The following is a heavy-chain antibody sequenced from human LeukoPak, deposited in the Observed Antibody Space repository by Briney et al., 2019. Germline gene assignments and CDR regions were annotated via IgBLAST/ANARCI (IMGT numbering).Heavy chain of an antibody. Sequence: GGSLSLSCAASGFSLSSHVMHWVRQAPGKGLEWVALIFSDGSNEYYADSVKGRFTISRDNSKNTLYLQINGLRSEDTAVYSCARGIWETNSVAFDLWRQGTMVIVS. J-gene: IGHJ3*01. D-gene: IGHD3-16*01. CDR3: ARGIWETNSVAFDL. V-gene: IGHV3-30*04. CDR2: IFSDGSNE. CDR1: GFSLSSHV.